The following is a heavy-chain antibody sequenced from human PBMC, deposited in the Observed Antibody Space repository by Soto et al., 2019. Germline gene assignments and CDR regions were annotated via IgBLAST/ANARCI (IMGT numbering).Heavy chain of an antibody. V-gene: IGHV3-30*18. CDR2: ISYDGSNK. D-gene: IGHD7-27*01. J-gene: IGHJ6*02. CDR1: GFTFSSYG. Sequence: QVQLVESGGGVVQPGRSLRLSCEAYGFTFSSYGMHWVRQAPGKGLEWVAVISYDGSNKYYADSVKGRFTISRDNSKNTLYLQMKSLRAEDTAVYYCAKDLLGPGRAYGMDVCGQGTTVTVSS. CDR3: AKDLLGPGRAYGMDV.